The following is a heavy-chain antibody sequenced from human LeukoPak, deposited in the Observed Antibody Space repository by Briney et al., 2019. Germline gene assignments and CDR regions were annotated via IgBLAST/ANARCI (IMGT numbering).Heavy chain of an antibody. J-gene: IGHJ6*02. CDR3: ARDIGNGMDV. CDR1: GFTFSDYY. CDR2: ISSSSSYI. V-gene: IGHV3-11*06. D-gene: IGHD2-15*01. Sequence: AGGSLRLSCAASGFTFSDYYMSWIRQAPGKGLEWVSSISSSSSYIYYADSVKGRFTISRDNAKNSLYLQMNSLRAEDTAVYYCARDIGNGMDVWGQGTTVTVSS.